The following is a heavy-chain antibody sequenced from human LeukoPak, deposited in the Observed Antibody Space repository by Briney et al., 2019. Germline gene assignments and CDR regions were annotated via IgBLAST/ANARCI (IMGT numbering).Heavy chain of an antibody. CDR1: GFTFSSYA. V-gene: IGHV3-30*04. D-gene: IGHD2-2*01. CDR3: ARDRTDEAFDI. Sequence: GGSLRLSCAASGFTFSSYAMHWVRQAPGKGLEWVAVISYDGSKKYYADSVKGRSTISRDNSKNTLYLQMNSLRAENTAVYYCARDRTDEAFDIWGQGTMVTVSS. CDR2: ISYDGSKK. J-gene: IGHJ3*02.